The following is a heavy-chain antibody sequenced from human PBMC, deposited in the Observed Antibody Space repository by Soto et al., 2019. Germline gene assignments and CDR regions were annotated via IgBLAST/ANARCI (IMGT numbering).Heavy chain of an antibody. CDR1: GYTFSSYA. CDR3: ARTVPPVDY. J-gene: IGHJ4*02. CDR2: IITYNGNT. V-gene: IGHV1-18*01. D-gene: IGHD4-17*01. Sequence: QVQLVQSGAEVKKPGASVKVSCKASGYTFSSYAISWVRQAPGQGLEWMGWIITYNGNTNYAQKLQGRVTMTTDTSTTPAYMDLRSLRPDDTAVYYCARTVPPVDYWGQGTLVTVSS.